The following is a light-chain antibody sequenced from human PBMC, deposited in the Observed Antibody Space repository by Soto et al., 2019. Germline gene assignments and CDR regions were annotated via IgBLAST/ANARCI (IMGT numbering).Light chain of an antibody. V-gene: IGKV3-15*01. CDR3: QQYANSRT. CDR2: GTS. CDR1: QNISRS. Sequence: EILMPQSPVTLSVSPGERATLSCRASQNISRSLAWYQPKPGQGPSLLIYGTSTRAGGVPARLSGSGSGTDFTLSIRGLEPEDFAVYFCQQYANSRTFGQGTKVDIK. J-gene: IGKJ1*01.